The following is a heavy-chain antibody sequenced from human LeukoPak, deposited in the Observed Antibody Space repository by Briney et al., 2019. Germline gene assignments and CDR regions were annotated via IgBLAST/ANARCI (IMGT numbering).Heavy chain of an antibody. Sequence: SQTLSLTCTVSGGSISSGSYYWSWIRQPAGKGLEWIGRIYTSGSTNYNPSLKSRVTISVDTSKNQFSLKLSSVTAADTAVYYCARGGLELGFLFAFDIWGQGTMVTVSS. CDR2: IYTSGST. CDR1: GGSISSGSYY. CDR3: ARGGLELGFLFAFDI. V-gene: IGHV4-61*02. J-gene: IGHJ3*02. D-gene: IGHD1-7*01.